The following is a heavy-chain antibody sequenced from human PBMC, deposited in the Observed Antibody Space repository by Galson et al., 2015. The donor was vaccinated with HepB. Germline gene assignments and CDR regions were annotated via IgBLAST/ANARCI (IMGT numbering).Heavy chain of an antibody. D-gene: IGHD2-21*01. CDR2: ISSSSRNM. CDR3: ARYYSAYGMDV. J-gene: IGHJ6*02. V-gene: IGHV3-21*01. CDR1: GFSFSAYN. Sequence: SLRLSCAAPGFSFSAYNMNWVRQAPGKGLEWVSSISSSSRNMYYVDSVKGRFTISRDNAKNSLYLQMNSLRVEDTAVYYCARYYSAYGMDVWGQGTTVTVSS.